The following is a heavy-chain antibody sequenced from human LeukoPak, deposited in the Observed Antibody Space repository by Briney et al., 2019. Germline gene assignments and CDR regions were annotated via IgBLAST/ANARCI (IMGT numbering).Heavy chain of an antibody. CDR1: GGSISSSSYY. CDR2: IYYSGST. V-gene: IGHV4-39*07. D-gene: IGHD4-23*01. J-gene: IGHJ6*02. Sequence: SETLSLTCTVSGGSISSSSYYWGWIRQPPGKGLEWIGSIYYSGSTYYNPSLKSRVTISVDTSKNQFSLKLSSVTAADTAVYYCARLVGGNSRHYYYYGMDVWGQGTTVTVSS. CDR3: ARLVGGNSRHYYYYGMDV.